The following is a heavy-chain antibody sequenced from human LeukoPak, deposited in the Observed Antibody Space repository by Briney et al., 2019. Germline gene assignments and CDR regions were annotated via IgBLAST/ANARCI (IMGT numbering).Heavy chain of an antibody. D-gene: IGHD5-18*01. CDR3: ARGGYSYGYKYYYFDY. J-gene: IGHJ4*02. CDR1: GGTFSSYA. CDR2: IIPIFGTA. V-gene: IGHV1-69*13. Sequence: GASVKVSCKASGGTFSSYAISWVRQAPGQGLEWMGGIIPIFGTANYAQKFQGRVTITADESTSTAYMELSSLRSEDTAVYYCARGGYSYGYKYYYFDYWGQGTLVTVSS.